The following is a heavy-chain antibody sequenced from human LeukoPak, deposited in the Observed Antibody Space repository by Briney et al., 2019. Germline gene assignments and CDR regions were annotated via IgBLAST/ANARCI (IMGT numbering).Heavy chain of an antibody. Sequence: GSLRLSCAASGFTFSSYAMSWGRQAPGKGLEWVSGISGSGGSTYYADSVKGRCTISRDNSKNTLYLQMNSLRAEDTAVYYCAKHSSTWYVDCWGQGTLVTVSS. V-gene: IGHV3-23*01. CDR3: AKHSSTWYVDC. J-gene: IGHJ4*02. D-gene: IGHD6-13*01. CDR1: GFTFSSYA. CDR2: ISGSGGST.